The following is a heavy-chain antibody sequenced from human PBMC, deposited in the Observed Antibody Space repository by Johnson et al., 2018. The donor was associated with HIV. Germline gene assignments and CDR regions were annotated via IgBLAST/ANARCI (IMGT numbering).Heavy chain of an antibody. CDR3: ARDTSGEGRAFDI. CDR1: GFTFSSYD. Sequence: EVQLVESGGGVVQSGRSLRLSCAASGFTFSSYDMHWVRQTTGKGLEWVSVIDTAGDTYYAASVKGRFTISRDNSKNTLYLQMTSLRAEDTAGYYCARDTSGEGRAFDIWGQGTMVTVSS. D-gene: IGHD3-10*01. J-gene: IGHJ3*02. CDR2: IDTAGDT. V-gene: IGHV3-13*01.